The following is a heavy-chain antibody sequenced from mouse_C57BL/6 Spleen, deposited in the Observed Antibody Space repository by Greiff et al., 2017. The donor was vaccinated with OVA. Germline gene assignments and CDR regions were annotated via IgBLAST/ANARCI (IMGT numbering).Heavy chain of an antibody. D-gene: IGHD2-12*01. CDR1: GFTFSSYA. J-gene: IGHJ2*01. CDR2: ISSGGDYI. V-gene: IGHV5-9-1*02. CDR3: TRDRGAYYSPFDD. Sequence: EVQRVESGEGLVKPGGSLKLSCAASGFTFSSYAMSWVRQTPEKRLEWVAYISSGGDYIYYADTVKGRFTISRANARNTLYLQMSSLKSEDTAMYYCTRDRGAYYSPFDDWGQGTTLTVSS.